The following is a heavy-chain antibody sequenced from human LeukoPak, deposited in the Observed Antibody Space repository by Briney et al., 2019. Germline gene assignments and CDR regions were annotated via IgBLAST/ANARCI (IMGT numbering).Heavy chain of an antibody. CDR2: MKQDGSET. CDR3: ARNLPFDY. D-gene: IGHD1-14*01. Sequence: PGGSLRLSCSASGFTFSRYWMSWVRQAPGKGLEWVAIMKQDGSETYYVDSVKGRFTISRDNGKSSLYPQVNSLRAEDTAVYYCARNLPFDYWGQGTLVTVSS. J-gene: IGHJ4*02. CDR1: GFTFSRYW. V-gene: IGHV3-7*01.